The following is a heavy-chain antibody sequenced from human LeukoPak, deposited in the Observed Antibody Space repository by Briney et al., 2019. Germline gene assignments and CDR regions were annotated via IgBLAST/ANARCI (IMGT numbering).Heavy chain of an antibody. D-gene: IGHD4-17*01. Sequence: SETLSLTCTVSGYSISSGYYWGWIRQPPGKGLEWIGSIYHSGSTYYNPSLKSRVTISVDTSKNQFSLKLSSVTAADTAVYYCARGFAVTYLRGNNWFDPWGQGTLVTVSS. CDR1: GYSISSGYY. CDR2: IYHSGST. CDR3: ARGFAVTYLRGNNWFDP. J-gene: IGHJ5*02. V-gene: IGHV4-38-2*02.